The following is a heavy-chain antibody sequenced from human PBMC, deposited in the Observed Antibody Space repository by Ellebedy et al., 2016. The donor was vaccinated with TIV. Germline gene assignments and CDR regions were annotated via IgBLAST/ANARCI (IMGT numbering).Heavy chain of an antibody. D-gene: IGHD2-21*01. Sequence: SETLSLTCAAPGGSISGDSWSWIRQPPGEGLEWIAPILHTGYTSYNPSLKSRVTISLDTSKNQSSLKMNSVTAADTAVYYCVRGTYVGVVCKLYYYDSWGQGTLVTVSS. CDR1: GGSISGDS. CDR3: VRGTYVGVVCKLYYYDS. V-gene: IGHV4-59*01. J-gene: IGHJ4*02. CDR2: ILHTGYT.